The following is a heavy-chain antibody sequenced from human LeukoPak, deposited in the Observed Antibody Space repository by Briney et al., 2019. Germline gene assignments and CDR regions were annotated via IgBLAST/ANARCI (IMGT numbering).Heavy chain of an antibody. CDR3: GREGYRFCQEFDY. V-gene: IGHV3-74*01. Sequence: GGSLRLSCAASGFTFSSYWMHWVRHTPGKGLVWVSRIKGDGSSTSYADSVKGRFTISRDNAKNTLYLQMNSLRAEDTAVYYCGREGYRFCQEFDYWGQGTLVNVSS. CDR2: IKGDGSST. J-gene: IGHJ4*02. CDR1: GFTFSSYW. D-gene: IGHD5-18*01.